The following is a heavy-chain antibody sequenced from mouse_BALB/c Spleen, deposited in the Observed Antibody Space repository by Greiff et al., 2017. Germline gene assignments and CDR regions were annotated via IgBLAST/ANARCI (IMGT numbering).Heavy chain of an antibody. J-gene: IGHJ4*01. V-gene: IGHV1-4*02. Sequence: QVQLQQSAAELARPGASVKMSCKASGYTFTSYTMHWVKQRPGQGLEWIGYINPSSGYTEYNQKFKDKTTLTADKSSSTAYMQLSSLTSEDSAVYYCARRPYGNYAMDYWGQGTSVTVSS. CDR3: ARRPYGNYAMDY. CDR1: GYTFTSYT. D-gene: IGHD2-10*02. CDR2: INPSSGYT.